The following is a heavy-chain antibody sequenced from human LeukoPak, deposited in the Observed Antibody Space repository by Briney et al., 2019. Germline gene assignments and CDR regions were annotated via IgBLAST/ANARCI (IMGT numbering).Heavy chain of an antibody. J-gene: IGHJ4*02. CDR2: IKPDGSEK. CDR3: ARGDYYGSGSPPSLYFDY. Sequence: PGGSLRLSCAASGFTFSSYWMSWVRQAPGKGLEWVANIKPDGSEKHYVDSVKGRLTIARDNAKNSLFLQMNSLRAEDTAVYYCARGDYYGSGSPPSLYFDYWGQGTLVTVSS. CDR1: GFTFSSYW. D-gene: IGHD3-10*01. V-gene: IGHV3-7*03.